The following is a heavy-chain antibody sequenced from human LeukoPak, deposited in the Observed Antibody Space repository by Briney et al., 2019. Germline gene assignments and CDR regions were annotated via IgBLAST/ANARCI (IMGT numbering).Heavy chain of an antibody. CDR2: ISSSSSYI. Sequence: PGGSLRLSCAASGFTFSSYSMNWVRQAPGKGLEWVSSISSSSSYIYYADSVKGRFTTSRDNAKNSLYLQMNSLRAEDTAVYYCARVTLGVAVASDYWGQGTLVTVSS. CDR3: ARVTLGVAVASDY. CDR1: GFTFSSYS. D-gene: IGHD6-19*01. V-gene: IGHV3-21*01. J-gene: IGHJ4*02.